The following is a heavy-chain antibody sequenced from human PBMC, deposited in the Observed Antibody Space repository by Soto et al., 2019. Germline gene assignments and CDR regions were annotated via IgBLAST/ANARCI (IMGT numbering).Heavy chain of an antibody. Sequence: QVQLVQSGAEVKKPGSSVKVSCKASGGTFSSYAISWVRQAPGQGLEWMGGIIPIFGTANYAQKFQGRVTITADESTSTAYMELSSLRSEDTAVYYCARQLPIVVVVAATPNWFDPWGQGTLVTVSS. D-gene: IGHD2-15*01. V-gene: IGHV1-69*12. J-gene: IGHJ5*02. CDR2: IIPIFGTA. CDR3: ARQLPIVVVVAATPNWFDP. CDR1: GGTFSSYA.